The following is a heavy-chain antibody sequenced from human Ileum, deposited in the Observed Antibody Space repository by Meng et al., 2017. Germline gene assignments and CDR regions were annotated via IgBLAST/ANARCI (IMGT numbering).Heavy chain of an antibody. V-gene: IGHV4-34*01. CDR2: INRGGNT. Sequence: HVLRRRWCAYFVASSETLPVPCAVSGGSFSGYYWTWIRQSPGKGLEWIGEINRGGNTNYNPSLKSRITMSVDTSKNQFFLNLTSVTPADTAVYYCARAWSSSWSFLDFWGQGGLVTVSS. CDR1: GGSFSGYY. J-gene: IGHJ4*02. CDR3: ARAWSSSWSFLDF. D-gene: IGHD6-13*01.